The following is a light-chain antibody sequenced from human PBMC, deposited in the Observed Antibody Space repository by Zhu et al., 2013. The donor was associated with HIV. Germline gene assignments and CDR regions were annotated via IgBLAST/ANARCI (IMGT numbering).Light chain of an antibody. CDR1: SSNIGKNY. Sequence: QSVLTQPPSVSAAPGQKVTISCSGSSSNIGKNYVSWYQQLPGTAPKLLIYDNNKRPSGIPDRFSGSKSGTSATLGITGLQTGDEADYYCGTWDNSPSAGVFGGGTKLTVL. J-gene: IGLJ2*01. CDR3: GTWDNSPSAGV. CDR2: DNN. V-gene: IGLV1-51*01.